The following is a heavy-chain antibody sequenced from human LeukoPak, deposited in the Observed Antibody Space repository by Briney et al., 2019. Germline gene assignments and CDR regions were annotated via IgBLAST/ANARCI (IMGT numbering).Heavy chain of an antibody. CDR1: GFTSSRHW. J-gene: IGHJ4*02. Sequence: PGGSLRLSCAVSGFTSSRHWMSGVRQTPEKGLEWVANIKEDASEENYVDSVKGRFTISRDNAKNSLYLQMNSLRAEDTAVYYCAIAAGWELGYWGQGTLVTVSS. D-gene: IGHD6-25*01. V-gene: IGHV3-7*01. CDR3: AIAAGWELGY. CDR2: IKEDASEE.